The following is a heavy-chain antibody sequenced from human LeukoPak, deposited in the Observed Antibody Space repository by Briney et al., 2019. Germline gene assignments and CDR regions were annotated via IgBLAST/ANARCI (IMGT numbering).Heavy chain of an antibody. CDR1: GFTFSNYG. V-gene: IGHV3-7*01. Sequence: GGSLRLSCPASGFTFSNYGMHWVRQAPGKGLEWVANIKEDGRDKYYVDSVKGRFTISRDNAKNSLYLQMNSLRAEDTAVYYCARDVYESGTPFDYWGQGTLVTVSS. D-gene: IGHD5/OR15-5a*01. CDR3: ARDVYESGTPFDY. J-gene: IGHJ4*02. CDR2: IKEDGRDK.